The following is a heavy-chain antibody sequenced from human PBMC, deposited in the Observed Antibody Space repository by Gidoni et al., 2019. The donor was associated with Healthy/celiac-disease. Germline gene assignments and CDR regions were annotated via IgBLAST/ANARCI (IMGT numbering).Heavy chain of an antibody. V-gene: IGHV3-48*02. D-gene: IGHD5-12*01. CDR2: ISSSSSTI. J-gene: IGHJ4*02. CDR3: ARDRYSGYDWGPTFDY. CDR1: GFPFSRYS. Sequence: EVQLLESGGGLVQPGGSLRLSCAASGFPFSRYSMNWVRQAPGKGLEWVSYISSSSSTIYYADSVKGRFTISRDNAKNSLYLQMNSLRDEDTAVYYCARDRYSGYDWGPTFDYWGQGTLVTVSS.